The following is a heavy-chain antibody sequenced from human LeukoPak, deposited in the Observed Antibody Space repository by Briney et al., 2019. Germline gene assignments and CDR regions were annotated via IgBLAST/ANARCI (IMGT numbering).Heavy chain of an antibody. J-gene: IGHJ4*02. Sequence: PGGSLRLSCETPVFPPIAFKGNGVRQAPGKGLEWVSSISSSGSSTYYADSVKGRFTISRDNSKNTVYLQMNSLSAEDTAVYYCAEITMIRGFDYWGQGPLVTVSS. CDR3: AEITMIRGFDY. V-gene: IGHV3-23*01. CDR1: VFPPIAF. D-gene: IGHD3-10*01. CDR2: ISSSGSST.